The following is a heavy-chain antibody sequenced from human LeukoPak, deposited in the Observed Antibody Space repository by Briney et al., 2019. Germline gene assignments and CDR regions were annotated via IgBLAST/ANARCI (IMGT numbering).Heavy chain of an antibody. CDR1: GFTFGSYE. CDR3: AREQLPCGGDCLDS. V-gene: IGHV3-48*03. J-gene: IGHJ4*02. CDR2: ISTSGSII. D-gene: IGHD2-21*02. Sequence: GGSLRLSCEASGFTFGSYEMTWVRQAPGKGLEWLSYISTSGSIIVYADSVRGRFTVSRDNAKNSLCLQMNSLRVDDTAIYYCAREQLPCGGDCLDSWGQGTLVTVSS.